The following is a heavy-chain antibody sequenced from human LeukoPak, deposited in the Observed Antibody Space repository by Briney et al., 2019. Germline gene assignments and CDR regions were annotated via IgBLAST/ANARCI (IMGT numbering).Heavy chain of an antibody. V-gene: IGHV3-23*01. CDR1: GFTFSSYV. CDR2: ISGSGGST. J-gene: IGHJ4*02. Sequence: PGGSQRLSCAGSGFTFSSYVMSWVRQAPGKGLEWVSAISGSGGSTYYAVSVKGRFTISRDNSKNTLYLQMNSLRAEDTAVYHCAKDFVGSGLDFWGQGTLVTVSS. CDR3: AKDFVGSGLDF. D-gene: IGHD2-15*01.